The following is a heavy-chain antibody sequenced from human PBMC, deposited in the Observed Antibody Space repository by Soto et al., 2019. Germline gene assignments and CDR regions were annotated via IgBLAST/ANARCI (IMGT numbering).Heavy chain of an antibody. CDR2: ISSSSSYI. V-gene: IGHV3-21*01. CDR3: ARSVGGSESYYKPHRLVDY. J-gene: IGHJ4*02. D-gene: IGHD3-10*01. CDR1: GFTFSSYG. Sequence: EVQLLESGGGLVQPGGSLRLSCAASGFTFSSYGMNWVRQAPGKGLEWVSSISSSSSYIYYADSVKGRFTISRDNAKNSLYLQMNSLRAEDTAVYYCARSVGGSESYYKPHRLVDYWGQGTLVTVSS.